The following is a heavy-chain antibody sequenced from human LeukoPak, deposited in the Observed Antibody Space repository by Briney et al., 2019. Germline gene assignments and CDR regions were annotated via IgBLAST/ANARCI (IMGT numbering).Heavy chain of an antibody. CDR3: AKDGGSSPSHAFDI. D-gene: IGHD6-6*01. CDR2: ISWNSGSI. Sequence: GRSLRLSCAASGFTFDDYAMHWVRQAPGKGLEWVSGISWNSGSIGYADSVKGRFTISRDNAKNSLYLQMNSLRAEDMALYYCAKDGGSSPSHAFDIWGQGTMVTVSS. J-gene: IGHJ3*02. CDR1: GFTFDDYA. V-gene: IGHV3-9*03.